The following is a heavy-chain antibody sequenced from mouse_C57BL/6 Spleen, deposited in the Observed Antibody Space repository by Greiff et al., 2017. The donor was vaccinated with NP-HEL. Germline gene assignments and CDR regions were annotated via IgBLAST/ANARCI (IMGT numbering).Heavy chain of an antibody. CDR3: ARSGSNYGYFDV. CDR2: IHPNSGST. J-gene: IGHJ1*03. V-gene: IGHV1-64*01. Sequence: QVQLQQSGAELVKPGASVKLSCKASGYTFTSYWMHWVKQRPGQGLEWIGMIHPNSGSTNYNEKFKSKATLTVDKSSSTAYMQLSSLTSEDSAVYYCARSGSNYGYFDVWGTGTTVTVSS. CDR1: GYTFTSYW. D-gene: IGHD1-1*01.